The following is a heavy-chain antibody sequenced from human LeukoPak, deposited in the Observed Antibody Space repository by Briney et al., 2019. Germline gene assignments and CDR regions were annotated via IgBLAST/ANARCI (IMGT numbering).Heavy chain of an antibody. CDR1: GLTFSSHA. V-gene: IGHV3-23*01. D-gene: IGHD1-26*01. J-gene: IGHJ4*02. CDR3: ASRPPSETYFGVFDY. Sequence: GGSLRLSCVASGLTFSSHAMTWVRQAPGKGLEWVSGITGSGGSTYYAESVKGRFTISRDNSKNTLYLQMNNLRAEDAALYYCASRPPSETYFGVFDYWGQGTLVTVSS. CDR2: ITGSGGST.